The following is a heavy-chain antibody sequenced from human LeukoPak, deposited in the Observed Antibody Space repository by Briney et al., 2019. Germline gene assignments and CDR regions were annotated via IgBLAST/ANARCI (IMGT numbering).Heavy chain of an antibody. CDR3: ARGKSSSWYVDYYYYYYMGV. D-gene: IGHD6-13*01. Sequence: SETLSLTCAVYGGSFSGYYWSWIRQPPGKGLEWIGEINHSGSTNYNPSLKSRVTISVDTSKNQFSLKLSSVTAADTAVYYCARGKSSSWYVDYYYYYYMGVWGKGTTVTVSS. CDR1: GGSFSGYY. CDR2: INHSGST. V-gene: IGHV4-34*01. J-gene: IGHJ6*03.